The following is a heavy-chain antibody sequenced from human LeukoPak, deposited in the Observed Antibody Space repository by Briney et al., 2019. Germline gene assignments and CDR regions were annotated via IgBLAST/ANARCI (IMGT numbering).Heavy chain of an antibody. J-gene: IGHJ4*02. CDR2: INWNGGST. V-gene: IGHV3-20*04. Sequence: RSGGSLRLSCAASGFTFSSYSMNWVRQVPGKGLEWISAINWNGGSTHYADSVRGRFTISRDNARNSMFLHMNSLRAEDTALYFCARDGTTIGDDYFPNWGQGILVTVSS. CDR1: GFTFSSYS. D-gene: IGHD2/OR15-2a*01. CDR3: ARDGTTIGDDYFPN.